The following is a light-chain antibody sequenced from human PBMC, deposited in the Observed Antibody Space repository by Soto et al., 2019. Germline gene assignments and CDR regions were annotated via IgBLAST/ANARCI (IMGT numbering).Light chain of an antibody. V-gene: IGLV7-43*01. Sequence: QTVVTQEPSLTVAPGGTVTLTCASSTGAVTGNYYANWFQQKPGQAPRTLIYTTSDRYSWTPARFSGSLLGGKAALTLSAVQPEDEAEYYCLLYCGGAYFFGPGTKLTVL. CDR3: LLYCGGAYF. CDR2: TTS. CDR1: TGAVTGNYY. J-gene: IGLJ1*01.